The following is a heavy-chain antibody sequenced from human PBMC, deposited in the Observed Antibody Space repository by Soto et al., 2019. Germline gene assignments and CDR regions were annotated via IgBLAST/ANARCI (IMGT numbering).Heavy chain of an antibody. CDR3: ASNTYTYGDSNF. CDR2: IYYSGST. V-gene: IGHV4-59*01. Sequence: SETLSLTCTVSGGSISSYYWSWIRQPPGKGLEWIGYIYYSGSTNYNPSLKSRVTISVDTSKNQFSLKLSSVTTADTAVYYCASNTYTYGDSNFWGQGTTVTVSS. D-gene: IGHD4-17*01. CDR1: GGSISSYY. J-gene: IGHJ6*02.